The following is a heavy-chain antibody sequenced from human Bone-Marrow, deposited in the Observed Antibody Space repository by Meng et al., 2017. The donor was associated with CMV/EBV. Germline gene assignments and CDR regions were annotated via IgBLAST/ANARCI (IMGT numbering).Heavy chain of an antibody. V-gene: IGHV3-7*03. CDR2: IKQDGSEK. Sequence: GGSLRLSCAASGFTFSSYSMNWVRQAPGKGLEWVANIKQDGSEKYYVDSVKGRFTISRDNAKNSLYLQMNSLRAEDTAVYHCATRSASDQWGQGMLVTVSS. CDR3: ATRSASDQ. J-gene: IGHJ1*01. CDR1: GFTFSSYS. D-gene: IGHD2-2*01.